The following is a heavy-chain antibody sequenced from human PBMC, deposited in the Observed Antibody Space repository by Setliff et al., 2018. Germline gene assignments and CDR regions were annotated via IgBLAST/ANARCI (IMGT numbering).Heavy chain of an antibody. D-gene: IGHD3-3*01. CDR3: ATPGRDDLDSPFEPFDI. CDR1: GASINSGHY. J-gene: IGHJ3*02. Sequence: SETLSLTCAVSGASINSGHYWGWIRQPPGKGLEWIATIYHRGIKYYNPSLQSRVSVSLDTSKNHFSLRLTSMTAADTAVYYCATPGRDDLDSPFEPFDIWGQGTMVTVSS. V-gene: IGHV4-38-2*01. CDR2: IYHRGIK.